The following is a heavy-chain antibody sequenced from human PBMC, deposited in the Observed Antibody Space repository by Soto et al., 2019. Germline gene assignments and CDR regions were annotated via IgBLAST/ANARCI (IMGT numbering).Heavy chain of an antibody. CDR3: ASDAFCGGATGCGGMDV. CDR1: GYMFTSEG. J-gene: IGHJ6*02. CDR2: ISAYNGNT. D-gene: IGHD2-21*01. V-gene: IGHV1-18*01. Sequence: QAQLVQSGGEVKKPGASVKVSCKASGYMFTSEGISWVRQAPGQGLVWMGRISAYNGNTDYTQKFRGRVTLTTDTATSTAFMELRSLRSDDTAVYYCASDAFCGGATGCGGMDVWGQGTTVTVSS.